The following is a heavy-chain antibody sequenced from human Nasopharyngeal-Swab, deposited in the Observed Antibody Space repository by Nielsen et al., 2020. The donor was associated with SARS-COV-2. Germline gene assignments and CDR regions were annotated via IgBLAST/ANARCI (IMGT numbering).Heavy chain of an antibody. D-gene: IGHD6-6*01. CDR2: INSDGSST. J-gene: IGHJ5*02. Sequence: GESLKISCAAPGFTFSSYWMHWVRQAPGKGLVWVSRINSDGSSTSYADSVKGRFTISRDNAKNTLYLQMNSLRAEDTAVYYCARDSSDWFDPWGQGTLVTVSS. V-gene: IGHV3-74*01. CDR3: ARDSSDWFDP. CDR1: GFTFSSYW.